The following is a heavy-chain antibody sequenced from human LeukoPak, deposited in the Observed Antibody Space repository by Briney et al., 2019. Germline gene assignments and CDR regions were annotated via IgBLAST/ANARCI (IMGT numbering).Heavy chain of an antibody. CDR3: ARDLGVAGYFDY. CDR2: IYYSGST. D-gene: IGHD3-3*01. Sequence: SETLSLTCTVSGGSISSYYWSWIRQPPGKGLEWIGYIYYSGSTNYNPSLKGRVTISVDRSKNQFSLKLSSVTAADTAVYYCARDLGVAGYFDYWGQGTLVTVSS. V-gene: IGHV4-59*01. CDR1: GGSISSYY. J-gene: IGHJ4*02.